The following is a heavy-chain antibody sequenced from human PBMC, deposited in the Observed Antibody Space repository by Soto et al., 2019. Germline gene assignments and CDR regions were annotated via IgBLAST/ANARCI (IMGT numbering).Heavy chain of an antibody. J-gene: IGHJ4*02. CDR1: DFSLTNAKMG. CDR2: IVSNGGE. Sequence: RATLINQAGRLTLTCISSDFSLTNAKMGVSWIRQPPGKAPEWLAHIVSNGGESYRTSLKSRLTISKDTSKSQVVLTMSNMDPVDTATYYCARLSALVLTGVYYFDYWGQGTQVTRSS. D-gene: IGHD3-9*01. V-gene: IGHV2-26*01. CDR3: ARLSALVLTGVYYFDY.